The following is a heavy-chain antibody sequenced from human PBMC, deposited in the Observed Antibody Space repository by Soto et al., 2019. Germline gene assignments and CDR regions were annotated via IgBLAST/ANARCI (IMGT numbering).Heavy chain of an antibody. CDR3: ARRYGGAFDI. CDR1: GGSISSSSYY. V-gene: IGHV4-39*07. CDR2: IYYTGST. D-gene: IGHD3-10*01. J-gene: IGHJ3*02. Sequence: PSETLSLTCTVSGGSISSSSYYWGWIRQPPGKGLEWIGYIYYTGSTHYNPSLKSRVTMSVDTSKNQFSLKLSSVTAADTAVYYCARRYGGAFDIWGQGTMVTVSS.